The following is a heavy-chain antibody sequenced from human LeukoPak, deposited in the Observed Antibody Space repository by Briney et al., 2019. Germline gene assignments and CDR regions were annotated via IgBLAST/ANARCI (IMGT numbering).Heavy chain of an antibody. Sequence: GSLRLSCAASGFTFSSYSMNWVRQPPGKGLEWIGEINHSGSTNYNPSLKSRVTISVDTSKNQFSLKLSSVTAADTAVYYCARGLRKVMDVWGKGTTVTVSS. V-gene: IGHV4-34*01. CDR3: ARGLRKVMDV. CDR2: INHSGST. CDR1: GFTFSSYS. J-gene: IGHJ6*03.